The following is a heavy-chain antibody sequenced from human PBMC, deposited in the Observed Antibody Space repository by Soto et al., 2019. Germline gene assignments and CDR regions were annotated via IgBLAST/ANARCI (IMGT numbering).Heavy chain of an antibody. V-gene: IGHV1-2*04. CDR1: GYTFTGYY. CDR3: ARVGTGTSLYFFDY. D-gene: IGHD1-7*01. Sequence: ASVKVSCKASGYTFTGYYMHWVRQAPGQGLEWMGWINPNSGGTNYAQKFQGWVTMTRDTSISTAYMELSRLRSDDTAVYYCARVGTGTSLYFFDYWGQGTLVTVSS. CDR2: INPNSGGT. J-gene: IGHJ4*02.